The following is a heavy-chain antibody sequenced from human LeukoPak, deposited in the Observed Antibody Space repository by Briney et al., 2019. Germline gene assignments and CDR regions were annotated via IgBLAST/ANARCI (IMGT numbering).Heavy chain of an antibody. CDR1: GYSFTDYY. J-gene: IGHJ5*02. Sequence: GASVKLSCKTSGYSFTDYYMHWVRQAPGQGLEWMGWINPNSGGTSSAQKFRGRVTMTRDTSITTVYMEVSWLTSDDTAIYYCARADRLHGGPYLIGPWGQGTLVTVSS. CDR2: INPNSGGT. CDR3: ARADRLHGGPYLIGP. V-gene: IGHV1-2*02. D-gene: IGHD2-21*01.